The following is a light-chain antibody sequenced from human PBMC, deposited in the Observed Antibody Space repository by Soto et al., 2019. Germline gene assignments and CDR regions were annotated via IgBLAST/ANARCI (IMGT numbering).Light chain of an antibody. CDR3: QQRSNWPIT. J-gene: IGKJ1*01. CDR2: GAS. Sequence: EIVLTQSPGILSLSPGERASLSCGASQSISSSFLAWYQQKPGQAPRLLIYGASNRATGIPARFSGSGSGTDFTLTISRLEPEDFAVYYCQQRSNWPITFGQGTKVDIK. CDR1: QSISSSF. V-gene: IGKV3D-20*02.